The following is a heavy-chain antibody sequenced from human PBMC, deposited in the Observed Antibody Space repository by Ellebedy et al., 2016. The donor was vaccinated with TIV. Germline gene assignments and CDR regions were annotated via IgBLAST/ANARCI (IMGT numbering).Heavy chain of an antibody. D-gene: IGHD3-3*01. J-gene: IGHJ2*01. V-gene: IGHV3-11*01. Sequence: GGSLRLXXAASGFTFSGSWMSWVRQAPGKGLEWISYISNSGSSIYYANSVKGRFSISRDSAKNSLYLHMNSLRAEDTAVYYCARFPSAWYFDLWGRGTLVTVSS. CDR2: ISNSGSSI. CDR1: GFTFSGSW. CDR3: ARFPSAWYFDL.